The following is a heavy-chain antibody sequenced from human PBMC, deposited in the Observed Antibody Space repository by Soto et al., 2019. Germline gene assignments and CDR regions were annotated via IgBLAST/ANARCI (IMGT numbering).Heavy chain of an antibody. CDR1: GFTFSSFG. Sequence: EVQVLESGGGLVQPGGSLRLSCAASGFTFSSFGMNWVRQAPGKGLEWVSGVRSDGVTTYNAESVKGRFTVSRDTSKNTGYLRMNSLRAEETAVYYCAKGKGVGGTHYGAKCWCQGTPVTVSS. V-gene: IGHV3-23*01. D-gene: IGHD1-26*01. J-gene: IGHJ4*02. CDR2: VRSDGVTT. CDR3: AKGKGVGGTHYGAKC.